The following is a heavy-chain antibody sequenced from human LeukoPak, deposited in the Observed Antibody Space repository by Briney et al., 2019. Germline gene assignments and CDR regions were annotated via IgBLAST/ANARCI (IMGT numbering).Heavy chain of an antibody. CDR1: GFAFSTYW. CDR2: INSDGSST. D-gene: IGHD3-10*01. Sequence: GGSLRPSCAASGFAFSTYWMHWVRQAPGKGLVWVSRINSDGSSTSYADSVKGRFTISRDNAKNTLYLQMNSLRAEDTAVYYCAVRGVITTDPSDYWGQGTLVTVSS. CDR3: AVRGVITTDPSDY. J-gene: IGHJ4*02. V-gene: IGHV3-74*01.